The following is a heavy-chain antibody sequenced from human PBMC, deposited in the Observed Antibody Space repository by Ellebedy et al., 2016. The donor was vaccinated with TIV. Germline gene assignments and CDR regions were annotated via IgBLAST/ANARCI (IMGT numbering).Heavy chain of an antibody. CDR2: ISSSSSYI. D-gene: IGHD4/OR15-4a*01. V-gene: IGHV3-21*01. Sequence: GGSLRLXCAASGFTVSSNYLSWVRQAPGKGLEWVSSISSSSSYIYYADSVKGRFTISRDNAKNSLYLQMNSLRAEDTAVYYWTRDLTVDVWGKGTTVTVSS. CDR3: TRDLTVDV. J-gene: IGHJ6*04. CDR1: GFTVSSNY.